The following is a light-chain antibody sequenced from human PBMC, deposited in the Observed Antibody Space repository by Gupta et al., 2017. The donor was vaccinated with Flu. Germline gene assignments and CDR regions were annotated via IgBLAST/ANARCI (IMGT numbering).Light chain of an antibody. CDR3: QQYYSTPQT. V-gene: IGKV4-1*01. J-gene: IGKJ1*01. Sequence: DIVMTQSPDSLAVSLGERATIHCKSSQSVLYSSNNKNYLAWYQQKPGQPPRLLMYWASTRESGVPERFSGSGSGTDFTLTISSLQAEDVAVYYCQQYYSTPQTFGQGTKVEIK. CDR1: QSVLYSSNNKNY. CDR2: WAS.